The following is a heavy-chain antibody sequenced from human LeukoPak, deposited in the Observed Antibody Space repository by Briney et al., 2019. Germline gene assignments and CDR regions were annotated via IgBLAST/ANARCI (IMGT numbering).Heavy chain of an antibody. D-gene: IGHD4-17*01. CDR2: ISSSSNYI. J-gene: IGHJ3*02. CDR1: GFTFSSYE. Sequence: PGGSLRLSCAASGFTFSSYEMNWVRQAPGKGLEWVSSISSSSNYIYYADSVKGRFTVSRDNAKNSLYLQMKSLRAEDTAVYYCAREKAVTYTNDAFGIWGQGTMVTVSS. CDR3: AREKAVTYTNDAFGI. V-gene: IGHV3-21*01.